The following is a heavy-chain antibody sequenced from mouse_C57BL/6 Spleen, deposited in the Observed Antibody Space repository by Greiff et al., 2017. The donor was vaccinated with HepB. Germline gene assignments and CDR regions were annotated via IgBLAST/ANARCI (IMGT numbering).Heavy chain of an antibody. CDR2: INPSTGGT. D-gene: IGHD1-1*02. CDR3: ARLYGYLDY. CDR1: GYSFTGYY. Sequence: EVQLQESGPELVKPGASVKISCKASGYSFTGYYMNWVKQSPEKSLEWIGEINPSTGGTTYNQKFKAKATLTVDKSSSTAYMQLKSLTSEDSAVYYCARLYGYLDYWGQGTTLTVSS. J-gene: IGHJ2*01. V-gene: IGHV1-42*01.